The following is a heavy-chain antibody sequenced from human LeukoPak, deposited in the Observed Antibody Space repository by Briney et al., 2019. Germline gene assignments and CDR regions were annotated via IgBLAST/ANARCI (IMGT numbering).Heavy chain of an antibody. V-gene: IGHV3-21*01. J-gene: IGHJ4*02. D-gene: IGHD6-13*01. CDR2: ITSGTSYVYNA. CDR3: ARAMDSSSWPLDY. Sequence: GGSLRLSCAASGFTFSSYSMNWVRQAPGKGLEWVSSITSGTSYVYNAYYADSVKGRFTISRDSAKNSLYLQMNSLRAEDTAVYYYARAMDSSSWPLDYWGRGTLVTVSS. CDR1: GFTFSSYS.